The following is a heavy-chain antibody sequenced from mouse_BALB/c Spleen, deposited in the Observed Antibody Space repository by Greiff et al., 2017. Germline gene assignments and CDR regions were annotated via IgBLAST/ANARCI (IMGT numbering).Heavy chain of an antibody. V-gene: IGHV1S56*01. D-gene: IGHD2-10*02. CDR1: GYTFTSYY. J-gene: IGHJ2*01. Sequence: QVQLQQSGPELVKPGASVRISCKASGYTFTSYYIHWVKQRPGQGLEWIGWIYPGNVNTKYNEKFKGKATLTADKSSSTAYMQLSSLTSEDSAVYFCAREEYGNYFDYWGQGTTLTVSS. CDR2: IYPGNVNT. CDR3: AREEYGNYFDY.